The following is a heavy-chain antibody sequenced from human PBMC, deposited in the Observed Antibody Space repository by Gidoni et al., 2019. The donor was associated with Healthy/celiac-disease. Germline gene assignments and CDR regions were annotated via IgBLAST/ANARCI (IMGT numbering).Heavy chain of an antibody. CDR2: IYYSGST. J-gene: IGHJ5*02. D-gene: IGHD2-2*01. CDR1: GGSISRYY. Sequence: QVQLQESGPGLVKPSETLSLTCTVSGGSISRYYWSWIRQPPGKGLEWIGYIYYSGSTNYNPSLKSRVTISVDTSKNQFSLKLSSVTAADTAVYYCARDRGYCSSTSCYSTFDPWGQGTLVTVSS. V-gene: IGHV4-59*01. CDR3: ARDRGYCSSTSCYSTFDP.